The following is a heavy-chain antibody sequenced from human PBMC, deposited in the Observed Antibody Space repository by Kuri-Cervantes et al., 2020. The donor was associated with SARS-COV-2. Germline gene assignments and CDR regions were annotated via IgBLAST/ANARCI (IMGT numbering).Heavy chain of an antibody. CDR3: ARETTYSYYYGMDV. V-gene: IGHV3-21*01. Sequence: ETLSLTCAASGFTFSGHWIHWVRQAPGKGLEWVSAISGSGGSTYYADSVKGRFTISRDNAKNSLYLQMNSLRAEDTALYYCARETTYSYYYGMDVWGQGTTVTVSS. D-gene: IGHD4-17*01. CDR2: ISGSGGST. J-gene: IGHJ6*02. CDR1: GFTFSGHW.